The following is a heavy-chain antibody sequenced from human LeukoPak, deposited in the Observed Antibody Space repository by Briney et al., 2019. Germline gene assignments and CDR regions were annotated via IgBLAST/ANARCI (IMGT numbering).Heavy chain of an antibody. V-gene: IGHV3-30*04. CDR3: ARDRSGLMDV. CDR2: ISYDGSNK. J-gene: IGHJ6*04. CDR1: GFTFSSYA. Sequence: GGSLRLSCAASGFTFSSYAMHWVRQAPGTGLEWVAVISYDGSNKYYADSVKGRFTISRDNSKNTLYLQMNSLRAEDTAVYYCARDRSGLMDVWGKGTTVTVSS.